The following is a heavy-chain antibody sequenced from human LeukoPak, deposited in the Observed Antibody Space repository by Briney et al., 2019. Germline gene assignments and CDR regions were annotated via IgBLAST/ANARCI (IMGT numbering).Heavy chain of an antibody. J-gene: IGHJ4*02. CDR3: ARGGPTVGTDY. D-gene: IGHD1-26*01. CDR2: IKEDGSEK. V-gene: IGHV3-7*01. CDR1: GFTFRNYW. Sequence: PGGSLRLSCAGSGFTFRNYWMHWVRQAPGKGLEWVANIKEDGSEKYYGDSVKGRFTVSRDNAKNSLYLQINSLRADDTAVYYCARGGPTVGTDYWGQGTLVTVSS.